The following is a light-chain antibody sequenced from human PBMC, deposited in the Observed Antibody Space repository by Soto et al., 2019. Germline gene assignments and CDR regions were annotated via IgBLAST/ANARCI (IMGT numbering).Light chain of an antibody. CDR1: QSVSSSY. J-gene: IGKJ1*01. CDR3: QQHDHSPRT. Sequence: ETVLTQSPGTLSLSPGERATLSCRASQSVSSSYLAWYQQKPGQAPRLLIYGTSSRATGIPDRFSGSGSGTDFTLTISRLEPEDFAAYYCQQHDHSPRTFGQGTKVEIK. CDR2: GTS. V-gene: IGKV3-20*01.